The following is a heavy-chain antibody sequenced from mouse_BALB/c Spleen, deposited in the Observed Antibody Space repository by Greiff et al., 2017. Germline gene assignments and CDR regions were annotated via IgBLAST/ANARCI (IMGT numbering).Heavy chain of an antibody. CDR2: ISYSGST. J-gene: IGHJ3*01. D-gene: IGHD3-2*01. CDR3: ARETARAWFAY. CDR1: GYSITSDYA. V-gene: IGHV3-2*02. Sequence: DVQLQESGPGLVKPSQSLSLTCTVTGYSITSDYAWNWIRQFPGNKLEWMGYISYSGSTSYNPSLKSRISITRDTSKNQFFLQLNSVTTEDTATYYCARETARAWFAYWGQGTLVTVSA.